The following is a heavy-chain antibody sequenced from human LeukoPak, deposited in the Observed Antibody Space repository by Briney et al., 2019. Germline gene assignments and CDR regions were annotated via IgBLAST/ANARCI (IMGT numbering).Heavy chain of an antibody. CDR1: GFTLSYYW. V-gene: IGHV3-7*01. CDR3: ARDPVSGSGWFYYYYGMDV. D-gene: IGHD6-19*01. J-gene: IGHJ6*02. Sequence: GGSLRLSCAASGFTLSYYWMTWVRRAPGKGLEWVANIMQDGSEKYYVGSVKGRFTISRDNAKNSLYLQMNSLRAEDTAVYYCARDPVSGSGWFYYYYGMDVWGQGTTVTVSS. CDR2: IMQDGSEK.